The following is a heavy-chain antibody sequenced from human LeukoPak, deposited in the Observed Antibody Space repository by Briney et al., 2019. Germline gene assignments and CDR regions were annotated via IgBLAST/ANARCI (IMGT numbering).Heavy chain of an antibody. CDR2: IKPKSGAT. Sequence: ASVKVSCKASGYTFTGHYMNWVRQAPEQGLEWMGWIKPKSGATTYAQKFQGRVTMTRDTSINTAYLELSSLTSDDTAIYYCARVREWEEISGAIPDYFDYWGRGTLVTVSS. V-gene: IGHV1-2*02. CDR3: ARVREWEEISGAIPDYFDY. D-gene: IGHD3-3*01. CDR1: GYTFTGHY. J-gene: IGHJ4*02.